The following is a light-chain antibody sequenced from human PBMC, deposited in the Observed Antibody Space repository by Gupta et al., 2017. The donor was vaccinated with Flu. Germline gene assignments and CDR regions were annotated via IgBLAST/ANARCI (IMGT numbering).Light chain of an antibody. CDR1: NIGRET. V-gene: IGLV3-21*02. CDR2: DDR. J-gene: IGLJ3*02. CDR3: QVWDTNNDHWV. Sequence: SSVLTQPPSVSVAPGQTPRITCGGNNIGRETVHWYQQKPGQAPVLVVCDDRDRPSGIPERFSGSNSGNTATLTISRVEAGDEADYYCQVWDTNNDHWVFGGGTMLTVL.